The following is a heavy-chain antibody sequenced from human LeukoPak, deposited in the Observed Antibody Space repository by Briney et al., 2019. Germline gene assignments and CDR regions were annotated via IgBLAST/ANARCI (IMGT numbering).Heavy chain of an antibody. Sequence: ASVKVSCKASGYTFTRYGISWVRQAPGQGLEWMGWISAYNGNTNYAQKLQGRVTMTTDTSTSTAYMELRSLRSDDTAVYYCARALKVVTVHDAFDIWGQGTMVTVSS. V-gene: IGHV1-18*01. CDR3: ARALKVVTVHDAFDI. CDR2: ISAYNGNT. J-gene: IGHJ3*02. CDR1: GYTFTRYG. D-gene: IGHD2-21*02.